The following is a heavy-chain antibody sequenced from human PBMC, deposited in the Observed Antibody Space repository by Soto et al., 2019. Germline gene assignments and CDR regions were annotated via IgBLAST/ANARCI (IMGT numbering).Heavy chain of an antibody. CDR1: GFAFSSYG. J-gene: IGHJ4*02. CDR2: ISYDGSNK. CDR3: AKTTEIRFLEWLEKGAFDY. Sequence: QVQLVESGGGVVQPGRSLRLSCAASGFAFSSYGMHWVRQAPGKGLEWVAVISYDGSNKYYADSVKGRFTISRDNSKNTLYLQINSLRAEDTAVYYCAKTTEIRFLEWLEKGAFDYWGQGTLVTVSS. D-gene: IGHD3-3*01. V-gene: IGHV3-30*18.